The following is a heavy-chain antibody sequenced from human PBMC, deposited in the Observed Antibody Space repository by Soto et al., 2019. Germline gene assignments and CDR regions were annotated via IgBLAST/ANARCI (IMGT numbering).Heavy chain of an antibody. CDR2: ISAYNGNT. CDR3: ARDGVRRRGMYYYGMDV. Sequence: ASVKVSCKASGYTFTSYGISWVRQAPGQGLEWMGWISAYNGNTNYAQKLQGRVTMTIDTSTSTAYMELRSLRSDDTAVYYCARDGVRRRGMYYYGMDVWGQGTTVTVS. D-gene: IGHD3-10*01. V-gene: IGHV1-18*04. CDR1: GYTFTSYG. J-gene: IGHJ6*02.